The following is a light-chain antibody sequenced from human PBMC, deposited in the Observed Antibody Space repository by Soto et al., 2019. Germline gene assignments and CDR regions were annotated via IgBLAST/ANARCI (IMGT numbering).Light chain of an antibody. CDR2: DVS. CDR1: SSDVGGYNY. V-gene: IGLV2-14*01. Sequence: QSVLTQPASVSGSPGQSITISCTGTSSDVGGYNYVSWYQQHPGKAPKLMIYDVSNRPSGVSNRFSGSKSGNTASLTISGLQAEDEADYYCSSCTSSSTRVFGTGTKVTV. CDR3: SSCTSSSTRV. J-gene: IGLJ1*01.